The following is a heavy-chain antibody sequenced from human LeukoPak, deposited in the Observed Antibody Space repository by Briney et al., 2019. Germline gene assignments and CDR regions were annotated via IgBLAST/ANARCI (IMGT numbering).Heavy chain of an antibody. CDR1: GGSISSSSYY. Sequence: SETLSLTCTVSGGSISSSSYYWGWIRQPPGKGLEWIGSIYYSGSTYYNPSLKSRVTISVDTSKNQFSLKLSSVTAADTAVYYCARVVMDYDYGMDVRGQGTTVTVSS. CDR3: ARVVMDYDYGMDV. CDR2: IYYSGST. D-gene: IGHD3-16*01. J-gene: IGHJ6*02. V-gene: IGHV4-39*07.